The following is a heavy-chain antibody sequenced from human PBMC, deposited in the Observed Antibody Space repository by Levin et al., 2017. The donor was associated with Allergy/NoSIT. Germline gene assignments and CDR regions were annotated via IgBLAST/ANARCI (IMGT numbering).Heavy chain of an antibody. CDR1: GFTFSSYE. J-gene: IGHJ4*02. Sequence: GGSLRLSCAASGFTFSSYEMNWVRQAPGKGLEWVSYISSSGSTIYYADSVKGRFTISRDNAKNSLYLQMNILRAEDTAVYYCARATMYYYGSGSYYLDYWGQGTLVTVSS. CDR2: ISSSGSTI. CDR3: ARATMYYYGSGSYYLDY. D-gene: IGHD3-10*01. V-gene: IGHV3-48*03.